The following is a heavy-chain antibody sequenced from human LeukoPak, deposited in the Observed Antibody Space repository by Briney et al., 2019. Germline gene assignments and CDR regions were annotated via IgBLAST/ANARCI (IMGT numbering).Heavy chain of an antibody. CDR2: ISYDGSNK. V-gene: IGHV3-30*18. CDR3: AKDGLLGYCSSTSCEGVYYYYMDV. J-gene: IGHJ6*03. D-gene: IGHD2-2*01. CDR1: GFTFSSYG. Sequence: GRSLRLSCAASGFTFSSYGMHWVRQAPGKGLEWVAVISYDGSNKYYADSVKGRFTISRDNSKNTLYLQMNSLRAEDTAVYYCAKDGLLGYCSSTSCEGVYYYYMDVWGKGTTVTVSS.